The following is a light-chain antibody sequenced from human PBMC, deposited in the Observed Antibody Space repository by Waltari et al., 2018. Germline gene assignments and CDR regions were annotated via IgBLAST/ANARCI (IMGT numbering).Light chain of an antibody. V-gene: IGKV1-39*01. J-gene: IGKJ2*01. Sequence: DIQMTQSPSSLSASVGDRVTITCRASQSISTYLNWYQLKPGKAPKLLISAASTLQGGVPSRFSGSGSGADFTLTISNLQPDDYATYYCQQSYSIPCAFGQGTKLEIK. CDR1: QSISTY. CDR3: QQSYSIPCA. CDR2: AAS.